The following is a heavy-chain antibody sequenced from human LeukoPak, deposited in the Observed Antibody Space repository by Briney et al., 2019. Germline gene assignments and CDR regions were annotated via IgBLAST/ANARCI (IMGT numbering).Heavy chain of an antibody. CDR1: GGSISSSSYY. CDR2: IYYSGST. Sequence: SETLSLTCTVSGGSISSSSYYWGWIRQPPGKGLEWIGSIYYSGSTYYNPSLKSRVTISVDTSKNQFSLKLSSVTATDTAVYYCCILLDAFDIWGQGTMVTVSS. J-gene: IGHJ3*02. CDR3: CILLDAFDI. D-gene: IGHD2-21*01. V-gene: IGHV4-39*01.